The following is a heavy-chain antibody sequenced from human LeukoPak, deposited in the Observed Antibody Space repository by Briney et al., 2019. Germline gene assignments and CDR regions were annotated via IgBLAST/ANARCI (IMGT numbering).Heavy chain of an antibody. CDR3: ARHSYGDSFDY. V-gene: IGHV4-30-2*01. D-gene: IGHD4-17*01. CDR2: IYHSGST. Sequence: HSETLSLTCAVSGGSISSGGYSWSWIRQPPGKGLEWIGYIYHSGSTYYNPSLKSRVTISVDRSKNQFSLKLSSVTAADTAVYYCARHSYGDSFDYWGQGTLVTVSS. CDR1: GGSISSGGYS. J-gene: IGHJ4*02.